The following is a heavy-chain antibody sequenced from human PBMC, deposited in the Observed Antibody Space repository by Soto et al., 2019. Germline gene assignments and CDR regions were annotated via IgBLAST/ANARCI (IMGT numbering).Heavy chain of an antibody. CDR2: ISGSGGST. Sequence: EVQLLESGGGLVQPGGSLRLSCAASGFTFSSYAMSWVRQAPGKGLEWVSAISGSGGSTYYADSVKGRFTISRDNSKNTLYPQMNSLRAEDTAVYYCAKARLPTVFYTGYFDYWGQGTLVTVSS. CDR3: AKARLPTVFYTGYFDY. V-gene: IGHV3-23*01. J-gene: IGHJ4*02. CDR1: GFTFSSYA. D-gene: IGHD4-17*01.